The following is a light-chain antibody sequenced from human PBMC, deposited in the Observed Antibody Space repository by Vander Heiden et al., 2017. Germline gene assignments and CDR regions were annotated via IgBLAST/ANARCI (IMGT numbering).Light chain of an antibody. CDR2: DAS. J-gene: IGKJ1*01. CDR3: QQRRKWPPWT. CDR1: QSVSSY. V-gene: IGKV3-11*01. Sequence: MVLTQSPSTLSLPPGASSTPSSTPSQSVSSYLDWYQQKPGQAPRLLIYDASNRATGIPARFSGSGSGTDFTLTIGSLEPEDVAVYYCQQRRKWPPWTFGQGTKVEIK.